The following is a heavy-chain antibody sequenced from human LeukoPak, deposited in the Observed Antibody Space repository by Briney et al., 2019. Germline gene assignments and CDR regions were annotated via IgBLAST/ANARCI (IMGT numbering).Heavy chain of an antibody. CDR1: GYTFTSYG. CDR3: ARDSGSYSGDYYYYMDV. Sequence: GASVKVSCKAPGYTFTSYGISWVRQAPGQGLEWMGWISAYNGNTNYAQKLQGRVTMTTDTSTSTAYMELRSLRSDDTAVYYCARDSGSYSGDYYYYMDVWGKGTTVTVSS. V-gene: IGHV1-18*01. CDR2: ISAYNGNT. D-gene: IGHD1-26*01. J-gene: IGHJ6*03.